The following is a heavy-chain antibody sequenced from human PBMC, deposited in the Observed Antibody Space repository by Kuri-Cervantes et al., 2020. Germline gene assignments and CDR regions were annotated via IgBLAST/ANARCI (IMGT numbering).Heavy chain of an antibody. CDR3: ARGGELGVDQGHYYYGMDV. CDR2: IIPIFGTA. Sequence: SVKVSCKASGGTFSSYAISWVRQAPGQGLEWMGGIIPIFGTANYAQKFQGRATITADESTNTVDMELTSLRSEDTALYYCARGGELGVDQGHYYYGMDVWGQGTTVTVSS. J-gene: IGHJ6*02. V-gene: IGHV1-69*13. D-gene: IGHD3-16*01. CDR1: GGTFSSYA.